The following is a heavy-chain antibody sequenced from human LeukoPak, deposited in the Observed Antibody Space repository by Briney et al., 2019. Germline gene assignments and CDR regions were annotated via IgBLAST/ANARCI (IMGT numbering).Heavy chain of an antibody. V-gene: IGHV4-30-4*07. CDR3: ARLGITMTVFDP. J-gene: IGHJ5*02. D-gene: IGHD3-22*01. Sequence: SQTLSLTCAVSGGSISSGGYSWSWIRQPPGKGLEWIGYIYYSGSTNYNPSLKSRVTISVDTSKNQFSLKLSSVTAADTAVYYCARLGITMTVFDPWGQGTLVTVSS. CDR1: GGSISSGGYS. CDR2: IYYSGST.